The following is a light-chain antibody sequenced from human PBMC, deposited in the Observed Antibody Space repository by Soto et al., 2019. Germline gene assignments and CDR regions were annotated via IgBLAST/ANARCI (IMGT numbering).Light chain of an antibody. V-gene: IGKV3-11*01. J-gene: IGKJ5*01. CDR2: DAS. CDR3: QQSSNWPPEIT. Sequence: EIVLTQSPASLSLSPGERATVSCRASQSVPRHLAWYQQRPCLPPSLLIYDASSRATVVPDRFSGSGSGTDFILSISSLEPEDFAVYYCQQSSNWPPEITFGQGTRLEIK. CDR1: QSVPRH.